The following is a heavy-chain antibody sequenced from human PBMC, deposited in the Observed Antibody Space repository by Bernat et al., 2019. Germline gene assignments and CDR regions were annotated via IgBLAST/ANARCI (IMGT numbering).Heavy chain of an antibody. Sequence: QVQLQESGPGLVKPSQTLSLTCTVSGGSISSGSYYWSWIRQSAGKGLEWIGRIYTSGSTNYNPSLKSRVTMSVDTSKKQVSLKLISVTAADTAVYYCARGNDYFGMDVWGQGTTVTVSS. V-gene: IGHV4-61*02. CDR2: IYTSGST. CDR3: ARGNDYFGMDV. J-gene: IGHJ6*02. CDR1: GGSISSGSYY.